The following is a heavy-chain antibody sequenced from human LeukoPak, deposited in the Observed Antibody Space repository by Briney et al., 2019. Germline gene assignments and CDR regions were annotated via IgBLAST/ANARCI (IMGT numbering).Heavy chain of an antibody. CDR3: ARGFMGTHGYYLDF. Sequence: SQTLSLTCAISGDSVSTYSGAWNGIRQSPSRGLEWLRRTFYRSKWYYDYALSVKSRMTISPDTSKNQFSLQLSSLTPEDTAVYFCARGFMGTHGYYLDFWGQGALVTVSS. D-gene: IGHD3-16*01. CDR2: TFYRSKWYY. CDR1: GDSVSTYSGA. J-gene: IGHJ4*02. V-gene: IGHV6-1*01.